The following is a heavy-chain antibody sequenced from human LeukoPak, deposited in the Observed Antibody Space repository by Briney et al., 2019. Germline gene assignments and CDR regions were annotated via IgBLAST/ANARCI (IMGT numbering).Heavy chain of an antibody. J-gene: IGHJ4*02. CDR2: ISGSGSMT. V-gene: IGHV3-23*01. CDR3: AKAVSHYDLLTPFDY. Sequence: GSLRLSCAASGFTFSSYAIAWVRRAPGKGLKWVSTISGSGSMTYYADSVKGRFTISRDSSRNTLYLQMNSLRAEDKAVYHCAKAVSHYDLLTPFDYWGQGTLVTVSS. D-gene: IGHD3-9*01. CDR1: GFTFSSYA.